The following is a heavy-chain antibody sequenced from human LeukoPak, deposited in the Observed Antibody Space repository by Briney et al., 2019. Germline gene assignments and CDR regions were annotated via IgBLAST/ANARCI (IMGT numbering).Heavy chain of an antibody. D-gene: IGHD3-10*01. CDR3: AKFGGGPDN. CDR2: VGAGGGAT. CDR1: GFTFSIYA. Sequence: GGSLRLFCAASGFTFSIYAIHWVRQAPGKGLEWVSAVGAGGGATFYADSVKGRFTISRDNSKNTLYLQMNSLRAEDTAVYFCAKFGGGPDNWGQGTLVTVSS. V-gene: IGHV3-23*01. J-gene: IGHJ4*02.